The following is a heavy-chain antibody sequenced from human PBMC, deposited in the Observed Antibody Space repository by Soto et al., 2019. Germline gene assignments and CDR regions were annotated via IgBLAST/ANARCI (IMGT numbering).Heavy chain of an antibody. V-gene: IGHV1-2*04. CDR1: GYTFTGYY. J-gene: IGHJ6*02. CDR3: ARELAAGTYYYYGMDV. CDR2: INPNSGGT. Sequence: ASVKVSCKASGYTFTGYYMHWVRQAPGQGLEWMGWINPNSGGTNYAQKFQGWVTMTRDTSISTAYMELSRLRSDDTAVYYCARELAAGTYYYYGMDVWGQGTTVTVS. D-gene: IGHD6-19*01.